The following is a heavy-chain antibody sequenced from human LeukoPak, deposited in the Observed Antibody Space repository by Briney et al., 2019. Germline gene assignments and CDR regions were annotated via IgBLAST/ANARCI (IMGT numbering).Heavy chain of an antibody. CDR1: GGTFSSYA. V-gene: IGHV1-69*05. Sequence: EASVKVSCKASGGTFSSYAISWVRQAPGQGLESMGGIIPIFGTANYAQKFQRRVTITTDESTSTAYMELSSLRSEDTAVYYCAREIATTVTYNWFDPWGQGTLVTVSS. CDR2: IIPIFGTA. CDR3: AREIATTVTYNWFDP. J-gene: IGHJ5*02. D-gene: IGHD4-17*01.